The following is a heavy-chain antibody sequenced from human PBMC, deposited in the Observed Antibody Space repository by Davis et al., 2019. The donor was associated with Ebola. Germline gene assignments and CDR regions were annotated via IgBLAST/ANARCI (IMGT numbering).Heavy chain of an antibody. J-gene: IGHJ6*02. D-gene: IGHD2-2*01. CDR2: ISAYNGNT. V-gene: IGHV1-18*01. CDR1: GYTFISYG. CDR3: ARGSSSSYYYYGIDV. Sequence: ASVKVTCKASGYTFISYGISWLRQAPAQGPERMGWISAYNGNTNYAQKLQGRVTMTTDTSTSTAYKELRSLRSDDTAVYYCARGSSSSYYYYGIDVWGQGTTVTVSS.